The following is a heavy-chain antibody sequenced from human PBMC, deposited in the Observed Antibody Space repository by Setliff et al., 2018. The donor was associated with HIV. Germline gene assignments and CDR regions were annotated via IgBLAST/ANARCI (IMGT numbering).Heavy chain of an antibody. CDR2: IYYSGST. D-gene: IGHD3-3*01. V-gene: IGHV4-34*01. J-gene: IGHJ4*02. Sequence: PSETLSLTCAVYGGSLSGYYWSWVRQPPGKGLEWIGSIYYSGSTYYNPSLKTRVTISVDTSKNQFSLKLSSVTAADTAVYYCASLTTDRFLEWLFVYWGQGTLVTVSS. CDR1: GGSLSGYY. CDR3: ASLTTDRFLEWLFVY.